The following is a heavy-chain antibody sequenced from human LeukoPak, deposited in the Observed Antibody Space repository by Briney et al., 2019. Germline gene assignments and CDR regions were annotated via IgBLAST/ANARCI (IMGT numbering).Heavy chain of an antibody. CDR1: GFXXXSYE. D-gene: IGHD7-27*01. CDR3: ARDAWGYYYMDV. Sequence: SCVAXGFXXXSYEMNWVRQAPGKGLEWVSYISSRGDIIYYADSVRGRFTISRDNADNSLYLQMNSLRAEDTAVYYCARDAWGYYYMDVWGRGTTVTVSS. V-gene: IGHV3-48*03. J-gene: IGHJ6*03. CDR2: ISSRGDII.